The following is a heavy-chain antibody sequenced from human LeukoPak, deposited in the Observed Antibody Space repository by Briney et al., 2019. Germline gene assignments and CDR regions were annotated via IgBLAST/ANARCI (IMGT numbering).Heavy chain of an antibody. CDR2: ITGSSSYI. V-gene: IGHV3-21*01. CDR1: GFTFSTYY. Sequence: PGGSLSLSCAASGFTFSTYYMNWVRQAPGKGLEWVSFITGSSSYIYYTDSVKGRFTISRDNAKNSLFLQMNSPRDEDTAVYYCASGFSSSPYFDYWGQGTLVTVSS. CDR3: ASGFSSSPYFDY. D-gene: IGHD6-6*01. J-gene: IGHJ4*02.